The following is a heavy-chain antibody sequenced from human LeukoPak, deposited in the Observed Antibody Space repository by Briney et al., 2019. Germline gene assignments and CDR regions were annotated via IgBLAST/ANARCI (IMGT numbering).Heavy chain of an antibody. V-gene: IGHV4-39*07. CDR3: ARESPDGYNFLDY. CDR1: GGSISSSSYY. CDR2: IYYSGST. Sequence: SETLSLTCTVSGGSISSSSYYWGWIRQPPGKGLEWIGSIYYSGSTYYNPSLKSRVTISVDTSKNQFSLKLSSVTAADTAVYYCARESPDGYNFLDYWGQGTLVTVSS. J-gene: IGHJ4*02. D-gene: IGHD5-24*01.